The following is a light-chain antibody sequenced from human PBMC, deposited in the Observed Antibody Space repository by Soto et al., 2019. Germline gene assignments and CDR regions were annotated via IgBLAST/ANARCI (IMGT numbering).Light chain of an antibody. CDR1: SSDVGGYNY. CDR2: EVS. J-gene: IGLJ1*01. CDR3: SSYTSSVYV. Sequence: QSVLAQPASVSGSPGQSITISCTGTSSDVGGYNYVSWYQQHPGKAPKLMIYEVSNRPSGVSNRFSGSKSGNTASLTISGLQAEDEDDYYCSSYTSSVYVSGNGTKVT. V-gene: IGLV2-14*01.